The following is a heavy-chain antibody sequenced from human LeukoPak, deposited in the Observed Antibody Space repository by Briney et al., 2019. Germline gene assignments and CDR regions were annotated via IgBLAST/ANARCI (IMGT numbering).Heavy chain of an antibody. D-gene: IGHD3-10*01. J-gene: IGHJ3*02. V-gene: IGHV4-39*01. Sequence: PSETLSLTCAVSGGSISSSNYSWTWIRQPPGKGLDWIGTTHYSGDTYYNPSLKSRVTMSVDASKNQLSLRLSSVTAADTAVYYCARHDGGSGRSDAFDIWGQGTGVTVSS. CDR3: ARHDGGSGRSDAFDI. CDR2: THYSGDT. CDR1: GGSISSSNYS.